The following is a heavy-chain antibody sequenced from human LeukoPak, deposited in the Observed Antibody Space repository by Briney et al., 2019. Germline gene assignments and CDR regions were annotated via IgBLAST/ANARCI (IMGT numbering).Heavy chain of an antibody. D-gene: IGHD6-19*01. CDR1: GFPFSSYG. V-gene: IGHV3-30*03. CDR3: ARDRDSSGWVKI. J-gene: IGHJ3*02. Sequence: GRSLRLSCAASGFPFSSYGMHWVRQAPGKGLEWVAVTSSDGSRNHYADSVKGRFTISRDNSKNTLYLQMSSLRAEDTAVYYCARDRDSSGWVKIWGQGTMVTVSS. CDR2: TSSDGSRN.